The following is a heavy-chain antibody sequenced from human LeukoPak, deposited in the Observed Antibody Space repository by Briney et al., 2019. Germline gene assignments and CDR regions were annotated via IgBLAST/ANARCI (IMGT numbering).Heavy chain of an antibody. Sequence: PSETLSLTCTVSGGSISSGSSYWGWIRQPPGKGLEWIGSVSYSGSTYYTPSLKSRVTISVGTSKNHFSLKLSSVTAADTAVYYCARDMVRGVNSWFDPWGQGTLVTVSS. CDR3: ARDMVRGVNSWFDP. CDR2: VSYSGST. V-gene: IGHV4-39*02. D-gene: IGHD3-10*01. J-gene: IGHJ5*02. CDR1: GGSISSGSSY.